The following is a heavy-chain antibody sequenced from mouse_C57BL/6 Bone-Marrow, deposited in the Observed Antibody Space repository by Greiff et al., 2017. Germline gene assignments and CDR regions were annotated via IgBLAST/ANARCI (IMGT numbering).Heavy chain of an antibody. J-gene: IGHJ4*01. CDR3: ARHYYGSRTSYYYAMDY. CDR1: GYTFTSYW. V-gene: IGHV1-61*01. Sequence: VQLQQPGAELVRPGSSVKLSCKASGYTFTSYWMDWVKQRPGQGLEWIGNIYPSDSETHYNQKFKDKATLTVDKSSSTAYMQLSSLTSEDAAVYDCARHYYGSRTSYYYAMDYWGQGTSGTVSS. D-gene: IGHD1-1*01. CDR2: IYPSDSET.